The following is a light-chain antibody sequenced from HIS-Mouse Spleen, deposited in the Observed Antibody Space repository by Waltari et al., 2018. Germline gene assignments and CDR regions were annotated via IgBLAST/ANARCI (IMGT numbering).Light chain of an antibody. CDR3: QQLNSYPPT. Sequence: IQLTHSPAFLSASVGDRVTITCRSSQGISSYLAWYQQKPGKAPKLLIYAASTLQSGVPSRFSGSGSGTEFTLTISILQPEDFATYYCQQLNSYPPTFGQGTKVEIK. CDR2: AAS. V-gene: IGKV1-9*01. CDR1: QGISSY. J-gene: IGKJ1*01.